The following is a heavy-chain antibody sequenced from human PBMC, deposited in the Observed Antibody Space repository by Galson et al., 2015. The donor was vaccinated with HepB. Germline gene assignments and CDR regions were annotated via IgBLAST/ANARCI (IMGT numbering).Heavy chain of an antibody. CDR3: ARDRRTYYDFWSGYYTPTFDY. D-gene: IGHD3-3*01. J-gene: IGHJ4*02. CDR2: INAGNGNT. V-gene: IGHV1-3*01. CDR1: GYTFTSYA. Sequence: SVKVSCKASGYTFTSYAMHWVRQAPGQRLEWMGWINAGNGNTKYSQKFQGRVTITRDTSASTAYMELSSLRSEDTAVYYCARDRRTYYDFWSGYYTPTFDYWGQGTLATVSS.